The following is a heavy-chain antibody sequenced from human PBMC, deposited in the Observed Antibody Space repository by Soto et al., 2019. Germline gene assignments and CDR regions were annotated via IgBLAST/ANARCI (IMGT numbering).Heavy chain of an antibody. J-gene: IGHJ4*02. CDR2: ISYDGSNK. V-gene: IGHV3-30*18. D-gene: IGHD1-26*01. CDR1: GFTFSSYG. Sequence: QVQLVESGGGVVQPGRSLRLSCAASGFTFSSYGMHWVRQAPGKGLEWVAVISYDGSNKYYADSVKGRFTISRDNSQNTLYLQMNSLRAEDTAVYYCAKDSGGSSPAFDYWGQGPLVTVPS. CDR3: AKDSGGSSPAFDY.